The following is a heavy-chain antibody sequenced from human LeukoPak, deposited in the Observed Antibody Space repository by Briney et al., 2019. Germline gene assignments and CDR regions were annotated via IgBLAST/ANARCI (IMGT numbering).Heavy chain of an antibody. Sequence: GGSLRLSCAASGFTVSSNYMSWVRQAPGKGLEWVSVIYSGGSTYYADSVKGRFTISRDNSKNTLYLQMNGLRAEDTAVYYCARDPDYYYGMDVWGQGTTVTVSS. V-gene: IGHV3-53*01. CDR3: ARDPDYYYGMDV. CDR1: GFTVSSNY. J-gene: IGHJ6*02. CDR2: IYSGGST.